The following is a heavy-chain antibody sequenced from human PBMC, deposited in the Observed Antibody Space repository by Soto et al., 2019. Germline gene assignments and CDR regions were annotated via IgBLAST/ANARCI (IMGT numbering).Heavy chain of an antibody. Sequence: GASVKVSCKASGGTFSSYAMSWVRQAPGQGLEWMGGIIPIFGTANYAQKFQGRVTITADESASTAYMELSSLRSEDTAVYYCARDVAARIGWFDPWGQGTLVTVSS. D-gene: IGHD6-13*01. CDR1: GGTFSSYA. CDR2: IIPIFGTA. CDR3: ARDVAARIGWFDP. J-gene: IGHJ5*02. V-gene: IGHV1-69*13.